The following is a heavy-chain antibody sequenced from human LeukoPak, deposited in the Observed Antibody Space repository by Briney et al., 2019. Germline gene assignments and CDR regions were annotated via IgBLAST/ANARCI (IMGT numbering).Heavy chain of an antibody. Sequence: QPGRSLRLSCAASGFTFSRYGMHWVRQTPGKGLEWVAVISYDASNKYYADSVKGRFTISRDNSKNTLYLQMNSLRAEDTAVYYCARVKGIVAARHFDYWGQGTLVTVSS. CDR2: ISYDASNK. CDR3: ARVKGIVAARHFDY. D-gene: IGHD6-13*01. J-gene: IGHJ4*02. V-gene: IGHV3-30*03. CDR1: GFTFSRYG.